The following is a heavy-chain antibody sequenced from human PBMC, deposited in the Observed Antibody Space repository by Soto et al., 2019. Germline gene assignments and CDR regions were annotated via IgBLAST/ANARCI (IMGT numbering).Heavy chain of an antibody. CDR2: IYPGDSDT. CDR1: GYSFTSYW. Sequence: PGESLKISCKGSGYSFTSYWIGWVRQMPGKGLEWMGIIYPGDSDTRYSPSFQGQVTISADKSISTAYLQWSGLKASDTAMYYCARHHSYCSSTSCYAPYYYYYGMDVWGQGTTVTVSS. J-gene: IGHJ6*02. V-gene: IGHV5-51*01. CDR3: ARHHSYCSSTSCYAPYYYYYGMDV. D-gene: IGHD2-2*01.